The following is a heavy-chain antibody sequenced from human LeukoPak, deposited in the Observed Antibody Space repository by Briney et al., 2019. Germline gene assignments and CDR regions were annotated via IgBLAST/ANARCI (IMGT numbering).Heavy chain of an antibody. CDR3: ARYYDFWSGYYAFDI. J-gene: IGHJ3*02. Sequence: SETLSLTCTVSGXSISSYYWSWIRQPPGKGQEWIGYIYYSGSTNYNPSLKSRVTISVDTSKNQFSLKLSSVTAADTAVYYCARYYDFWSGYYAFDIWGQGTMVTVSS. CDR2: IYYSGST. V-gene: IGHV4-59*01. D-gene: IGHD3-3*01. CDR1: GXSISSYY.